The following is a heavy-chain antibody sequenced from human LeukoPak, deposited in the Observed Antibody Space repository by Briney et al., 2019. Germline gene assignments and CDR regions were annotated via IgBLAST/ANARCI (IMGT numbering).Heavy chain of an antibody. CDR2: IKQDGSEK. CDR1: GFPFSNYW. V-gene: IGHV3-7*01. J-gene: IGHJ4*02. D-gene: IGHD3-22*01. Sequence: HAGGSLRLSCGASGFPFSNYWMSWVRQAPGKGLEWVANIKQDGSEKNYVDSVKGRFTISRDNAQNSLYLQMNSLRAEDTAVYYCARTPSNYYGYYFDFWGQGTLVTVSS. CDR3: ARTPSNYYGYYFDF.